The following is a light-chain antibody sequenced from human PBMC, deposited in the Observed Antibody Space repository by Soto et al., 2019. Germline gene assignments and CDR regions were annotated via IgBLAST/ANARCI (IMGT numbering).Light chain of an antibody. CDR3: QQSYSNPT. Sequence: DVQLTQSPSSLSVFVGDSVTVTCRASQNIITYLHWYHQKPGEAPTLLINAASTLQSGVPSRFRGSGARTDFTLTINGLQPEDVGTYYCQQSYSNPTFGQWTTVEIK. J-gene: IGKJ1*01. CDR2: AAS. CDR1: QNIITY. V-gene: IGKV1-39*01.